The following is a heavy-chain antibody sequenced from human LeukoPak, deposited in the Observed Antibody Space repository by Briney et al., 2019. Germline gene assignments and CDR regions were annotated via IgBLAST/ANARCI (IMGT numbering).Heavy chain of an antibody. J-gene: IGHJ4*02. V-gene: IGHV1-46*01. CDR3: ARDQEGFDY. CDR1: GYTFTGYY. Sequence: ASVKVSCKASGYTFTGYYMHWVRQAPGQGLEWMGMIYPRDGSTSYAQKFQGRVTVTRDTSTSTVHMEPSGLRSEDTAVYYCARDQEGFDYWGQGTLVTVSS. CDR2: IYPRDGST.